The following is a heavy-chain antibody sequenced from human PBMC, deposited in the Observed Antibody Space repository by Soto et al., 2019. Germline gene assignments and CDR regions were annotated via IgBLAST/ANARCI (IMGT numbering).Heavy chain of an antibody. V-gene: IGHV4-34*02. CDR2: ITHSGST. J-gene: IGHJ2*01. CDR1: GGSFSGYY. CDR3: ATGGKQQLVRSQYFDL. D-gene: IGHD6-13*01. Sequence: QVQLQQWGAGLLEPSETLSLTCAVYGGSFSGYYCSWIRQPPGKGLEWIGEITHSGSTNYNPSLKSRVTISVDTSKSQFSLKLTSVTAADTAVYYCATGGKQQLVRSQYFDLWGRGTLVTVSS.